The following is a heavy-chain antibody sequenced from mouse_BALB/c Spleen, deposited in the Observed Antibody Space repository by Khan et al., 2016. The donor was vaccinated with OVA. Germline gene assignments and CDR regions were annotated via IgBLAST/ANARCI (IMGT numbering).Heavy chain of an antibody. Sequence: QIQLVQSGPELKKPGETVKISCKASGSTFTNYGMSWVKQAPGKGLKWMGWINTYTGEPTYADDFKGRFAFFLETSASTAYLQINNLKHEDTATYVCERKNERYDRYFDGWGAGTTGTGSP. CDR2: INTYTGEP. V-gene: IGHV9-3-1*01. CDR1: GSTFTNYG. D-gene: IGHD2-14*01. CDR3: ERKNERYDRYFDG. J-gene: IGHJ1*01.